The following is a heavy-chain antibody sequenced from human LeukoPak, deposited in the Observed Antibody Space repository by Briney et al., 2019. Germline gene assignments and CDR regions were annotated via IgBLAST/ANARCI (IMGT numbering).Heavy chain of an antibody. D-gene: IGHD6-13*01. CDR3: AKRIIAAAGT. CDR2: ISDSGGRT. CDR1: GITLSNYG. V-gene: IGHV3-23*01. J-gene: IGHJ4*02. Sequence: GGSLRLSCAVSGITLSNYGMSWVRQAPGKGLEWVAGISDSGGRTNYADSVKGRFTISRDNPKNTLYLQMNSLRAEDTAVYYCAKRIIAAAGTWGQGTLVTVSS.